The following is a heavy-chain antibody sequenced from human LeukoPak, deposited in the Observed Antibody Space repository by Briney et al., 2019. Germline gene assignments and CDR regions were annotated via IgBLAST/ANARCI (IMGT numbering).Heavy chain of an antibody. CDR2: INPSGGST. J-gene: IGHJ4*02. CDR3: ARTLRFLEPFDY. D-gene: IGHD3-3*01. CDR1: GYTFTSYY. Sequence: ASVKVSCKASGYTFTSYYMHWLRQAPGQGLEWMGIINPSGGSTSYAQKFQGRVTMTRDTSTSTVYMELSSLRSEDTAVYYCARTLRFLEPFDYWGQGTLVTVSS. V-gene: IGHV1-46*01.